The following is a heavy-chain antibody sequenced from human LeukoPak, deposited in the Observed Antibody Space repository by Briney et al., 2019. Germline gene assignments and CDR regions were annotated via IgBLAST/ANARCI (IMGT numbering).Heavy chain of an antibody. V-gene: IGHV4-61*02. D-gene: IGHD3-10*01. J-gene: IGHJ5*02. CDR3: ARGGSDWFDP. Sequence: SETLSLTCTVSGGSISSGYYYWTWIRQPAGKGLKWIGRIYTSGSTNYNPSLKSRVTISVDTSKNQFSLKLSSVTAADTAVYYCARGGSDWFDPWGQGTLVTVSS. CDR1: GGSISSGYYY. CDR2: IYTSGST.